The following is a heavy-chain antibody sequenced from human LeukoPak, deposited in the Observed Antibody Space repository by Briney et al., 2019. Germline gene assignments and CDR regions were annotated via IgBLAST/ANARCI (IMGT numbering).Heavy chain of an antibody. Sequence: ASVKVSCKVSGYTLTELSMHWVRQAPGKGLEWMGGFDPEDGETIYAQKFQGGVTMTEDTSTDTAYMELSSLRSEDTAVYYCATSSYYYDSSGYYQYYFDYWGQGTLVTVSS. D-gene: IGHD3-22*01. CDR3: ATSSYYYDSSGYYQYYFDY. V-gene: IGHV1-24*01. CDR1: GYTLTELS. J-gene: IGHJ4*02. CDR2: FDPEDGET.